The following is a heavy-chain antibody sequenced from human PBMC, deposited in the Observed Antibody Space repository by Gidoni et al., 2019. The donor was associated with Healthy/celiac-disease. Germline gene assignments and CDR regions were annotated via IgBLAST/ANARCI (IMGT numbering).Heavy chain of an antibody. Sequence: QVQLVQSGAEVRKPGSSVKVYCKASGGPFSSYAISWVRQAPGQGIEWMGGIIPIFGTANYAQKFQGRVTITADESTSTAYMELSSLRSEDTAVYYCARGVYDSSGYYVDYWGQGTLVTVSS. CDR1: GGPFSSYA. V-gene: IGHV1-69*01. J-gene: IGHJ4*02. D-gene: IGHD3-22*01. CDR3: ARGVYDSSGYYVDY. CDR2: IIPIFGTA.